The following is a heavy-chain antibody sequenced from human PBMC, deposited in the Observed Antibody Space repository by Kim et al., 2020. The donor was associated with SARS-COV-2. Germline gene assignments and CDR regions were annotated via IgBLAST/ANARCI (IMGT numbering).Heavy chain of an antibody. D-gene: IGHD3-22*01. V-gene: IGHV4-31*02. CDR3: AREVVPDYYDSSGYFFDY. Sequence: KSRVTISVDTSKNQFSLKRSSVTAAETAVYYCAREVVPDYYDSSGYFFDYWGQGTLVTVSS. J-gene: IGHJ4*02.